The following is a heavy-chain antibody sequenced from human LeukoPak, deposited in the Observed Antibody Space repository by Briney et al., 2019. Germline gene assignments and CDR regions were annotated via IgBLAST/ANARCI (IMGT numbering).Heavy chain of an antibody. Sequence: PGGSLRLSCAASGFTFSSYWMSWVRQAPGKGLEWVANIKQDGSEKYYVDSVKGRFTISRDNSKNTLYLQMNSLRAEDTAVHYCAKGIVVVISGNAFDIWGQGTMVTVSS. J-gene: IGHJ3*02. V-gene: IGHV3-7*03. CDR3: AKGIVVVISGNAFDI. CDR2: IKQDGSEK. CDR1: GFTFSSYW. D-gene: IGHD3-22*01.